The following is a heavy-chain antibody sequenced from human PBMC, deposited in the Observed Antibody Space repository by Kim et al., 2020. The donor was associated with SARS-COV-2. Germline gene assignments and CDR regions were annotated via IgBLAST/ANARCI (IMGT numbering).Heavy chain of an antibody. J-gene: IGHJ5*02. Sequence: YAQKFQGRVTMTRNTSISTAYRELSSLRAEDTAVYYCARNYGSERGWFDPWGQGTLVTVSS. D-gene: IGHD3-10*01. CDR3: ARNYGSERGWFDP. V-gene: IGHV1-8*01.